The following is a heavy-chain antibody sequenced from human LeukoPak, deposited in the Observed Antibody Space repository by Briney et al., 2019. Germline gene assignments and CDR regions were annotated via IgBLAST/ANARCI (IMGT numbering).Heavy chain of an antibody. CDR1: GFTFSTYG. CDR2: IRYDGSNK. D-gene: IGHD6-19*01. J-gene: IGHJ4*02. V-gene: IGHV3-30*02. CDR3: AKEGYSSGWYEDY. Sequence: PGGSLRLSCAAAGFTFSTYGIHWVRQAPGMGLEWVAFIRYDGSNKYYADSVKGRFTISRDNFMNTVYLQMNSLRPEDTGVYYCAKEGYSSGWYEDYWGQGTLVTVSS.